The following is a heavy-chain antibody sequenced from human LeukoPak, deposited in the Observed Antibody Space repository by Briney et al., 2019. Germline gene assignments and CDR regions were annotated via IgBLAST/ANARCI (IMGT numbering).Heavy chain of an antibody. Sequence: PSETLSLTCTVSGVSISSYYWSWIRQPPGKGLEWIGYIHYRGSTNYNPSLKSRVTISVDTSKHQFSLKLSSVTTADTAVYFCAXXLNGYNWFDPWGQGTLVTVSS. J-gene: IGHJ5*02. D-gene: IGHD2-8*01. CDR1: GVSISSYY. CDR2: IHYRGST. V-gene: IGHV4-59*03. CDR3: AXXLNGYNWFDP.